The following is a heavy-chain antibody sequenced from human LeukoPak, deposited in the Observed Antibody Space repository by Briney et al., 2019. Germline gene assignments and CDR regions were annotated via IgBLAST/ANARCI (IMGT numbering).Heavy chain of an antibody. CDR1: GFTFSDHY. V-gene: IGHV3-72*01. CDR2: TRNKANSYTT. J-gene: IGHJ4*02. CDR3: ATFDY. Sequence: PGGSLRLSCAASGFTFSDHYMDWLRQAPGKGLEWVGRTRNKANSYTTEYAASVKGRFTISRDDSKNSLYLQMNSLKTEDTAVYYCATFDYWGQGTLVTVSS.